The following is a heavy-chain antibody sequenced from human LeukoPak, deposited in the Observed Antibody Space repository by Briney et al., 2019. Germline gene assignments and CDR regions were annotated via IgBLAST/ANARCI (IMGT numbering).Heavy chain of an antibody. Sequence: SETLSLTCTVSGGSISSSSYYWGWIRQPPGKGLEWIGSIYYSGSTYYNPSLKSRVTISVDTSKNQFSLKLSSVTAADTAVYYCAASYDILTGEDYWGQGTLVTVSS. J-gene: IGHJ4*02. CDR2: IYYSGST. V-gene: IGHV4-39*01. D-gene: IGHD3-9*01. CDR1: GGSISSSSYY. CDR3: AASYDILTGEDY.